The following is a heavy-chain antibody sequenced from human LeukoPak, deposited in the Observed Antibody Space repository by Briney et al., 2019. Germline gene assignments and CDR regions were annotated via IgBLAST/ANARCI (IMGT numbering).Heavy chain of an antibody. CDR3: ARGVVVPAARDYYYYMDV. Sequence: ASVKVSCKASGYTFTGYYMHWVRQAPGQGLEWMGWINPNSGGTNYTQKFQGRVTMTRDTSISTAYMELSSLRSDDTAVYYCARGVVVPAARDYYYYMDVWGKGTTVTVSS. J-gene: IGHJ6*03. CDR1: GYTFTGYY. CDR2: INPNSGGT. D-gene: IGHD2-2*01. V-gene: IGHV1-2*02.